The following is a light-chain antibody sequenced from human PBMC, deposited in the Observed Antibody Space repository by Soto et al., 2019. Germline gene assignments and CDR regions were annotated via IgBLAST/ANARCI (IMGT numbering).Light chain of an antibody. CDR2: AAS. Sequence: EIVLTQSPGTLSLSPGERATLSCRASQSVSSSHLAWYQHKPGQAPRLLIYAASSRATGSPDRFSGSGSGTQFTLTISRLQSEDSAVYFCQQNNRWPHITFGQGTRLEIK. CDR1: QSVSSSH. J-gene: IGKJ5*01. V-gene: IGKV3-20*01. CDR3: QQNNRWPHIT.